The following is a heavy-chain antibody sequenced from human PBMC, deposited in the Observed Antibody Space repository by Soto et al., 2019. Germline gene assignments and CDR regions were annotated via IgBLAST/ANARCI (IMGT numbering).Heavy chain of an antibody. CDR2: ISYDESDI. Sequence: QVQLVESGGGVVQPGRSLRLSCAASGFTFSSYGMHWVRQAPGKGLEWVAVISYDESDIYYSDSLKGGFTISRDNSKNTLYLQMRSLRPEDTAVYYCTKDPGYCSGGRCYATPYYYYYYGMDAWGQGTTVTVSS. CDR3: TKDPGYCSGGRCYATPYYYYYYGMDA. J-gene: IGHJ6*02. D-gene: IGHD2-15*01. V-gene: IGHV3-30*18. CDR1: GFTFSSYG.